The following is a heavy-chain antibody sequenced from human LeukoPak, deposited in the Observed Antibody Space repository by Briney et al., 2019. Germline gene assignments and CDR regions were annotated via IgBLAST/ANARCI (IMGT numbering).Heavy chain of an antibody. Sequence: GGSLRLSCAASGFTVSSNYMSWVRQAPGKGLEWVSVIYSVGSTYYADSVKGRFTISRDNSKNTLYLQMNSLRAEDTAVYYCARDDGSGKIDYWGQGTLVTVSS. J-gene: IGHJ4*02. CDR2: IYSVGST. CDR1: GFTVSSNY. D-gene: IGHD3-10*01. V-gene: IGHV3-66*02. CDR3: ARDDGSGKIDY.